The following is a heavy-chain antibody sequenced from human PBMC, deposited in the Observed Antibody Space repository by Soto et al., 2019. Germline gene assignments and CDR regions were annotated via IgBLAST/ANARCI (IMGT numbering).Heavy chain of an antibody. D-gene: IGHD6-19*01. Sequence: QVQLVQSGAEVKKPGASVNISCKASGYTFSDYHMHWVRQAPGQGLEWMGWINPNSGGTKSAQKFQGRVTMTRYTSISTASMALSNLRADDTAVYYCARRSSGWSDYWGQGTLVTVSS. CDR1: GYTFSDYH. V-gene: IGHV1-2*02. J-gene: IGHJ4*02. CDR2: INPNSGGT. CDR3: ARRSSGWSDY.